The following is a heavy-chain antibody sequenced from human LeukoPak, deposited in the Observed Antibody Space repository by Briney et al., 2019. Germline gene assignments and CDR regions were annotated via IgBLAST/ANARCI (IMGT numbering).Heavy chain of an antibody. CDR1: GYTFTSYS. CDR2: ISAYNGNT. CDR3: ARGIGSSGPVCWFDP. V-gene: IGHV1-18*01. D-gene: IGHD6-6*01. J-gene: IGHJ5*02. Sequence: ASVKVSCKVSGYTFTSYSNSWVRQAPGQGLEWMGWISAYNGNTNYAQKLQGRVTMTTHTSTSTAYMELRSLRSDDTAVYYCARGIGSSGPVCWFDPWGQGTLVTVSS.